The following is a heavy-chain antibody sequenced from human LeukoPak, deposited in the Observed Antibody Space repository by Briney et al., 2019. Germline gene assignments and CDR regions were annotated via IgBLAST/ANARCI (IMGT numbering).Heavy chain of an antibody. D-gene: IGHD1-26*01. Sequence: PSETLSLTCTVSGGSVSSGSYYWSWIRQPPGKGLEWIAYIYYSGSTNYNPSLKSRVTISVDTSENQFSLKLSSVTAADTAVYYCAREGVGATMANWGQGTLVTVSS. V-gene: IGHV4-61*01. CDR1: GGSVSSGSYY. CDR2: IYYSGST. J-gene: IGHJ4*02. CDR3: AREGVGATMAN.